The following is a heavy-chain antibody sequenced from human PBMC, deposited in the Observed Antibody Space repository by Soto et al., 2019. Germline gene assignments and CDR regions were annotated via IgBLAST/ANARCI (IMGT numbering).Heavy chain of an antibody. CDR2: ISGSGGST. V-gene: IGHV3-23*01. J-gene: IGHJ2*01. Sequence: EVQLLESGGGLVQPGGSLRLSCAASGFTFSSYAMSWVRQAPGKGLEWVSAISGSGGSTYYADSVKGRFTISRDNSKNTLYLQMNRLRAEDTAVYYCAKTERYFDWLREGLGYFDLWGRGTLVTVSS. D-gene: IGHD3-9*01. CDR3: AKTERYFDWLREGLGYFDL. CDR1: GFTFSSYA.